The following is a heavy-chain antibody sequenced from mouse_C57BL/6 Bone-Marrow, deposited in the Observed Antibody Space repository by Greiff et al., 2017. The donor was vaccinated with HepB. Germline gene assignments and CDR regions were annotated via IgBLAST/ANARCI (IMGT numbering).Heavy chain of an antibody. CDR3: AYISLIVTTDWYFDV. CDR2: IWSGGST. CDR1: GFSLTSYG. D-gene: IGHD2-5*01. V-gene: IGHV2-2*01. Sequence: VKLMESGPGLVQPSQSLSITCTVSGFSLTSYGVHWVRQSPGKGLEWLGVIWSGGSTDYNAAFISRLSISKDNSKSQVFFKMNSLQADDTAIYYCAYISLIVTTDWYFDVWGTGTTVTVSS. J-gene: IGHJ1*03.